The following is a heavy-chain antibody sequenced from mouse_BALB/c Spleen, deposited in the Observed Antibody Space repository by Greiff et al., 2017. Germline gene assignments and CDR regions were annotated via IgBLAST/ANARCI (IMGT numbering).Heavy chain of an antibody. D-gene: IGHD1-1*01. Sequence: QVQLQQPGAELVKPGASVTLSCKASGYPFTRYYMYWVKQRPGQGLEWIGGINPSNGGTNFNEKFKSKATLTVDKSSSTAYMQLSSLTSEDSAVYYCTRLDFYYGSSYWYVDVWGAGTTVTVAS. CDR3: TRLDFYYGSSYWYVDV. CDR2: INPSNGGT. CDR1: GYPFTRYY. J-gene: IGHJ1*01. V-gene: IGHV1S81*02.